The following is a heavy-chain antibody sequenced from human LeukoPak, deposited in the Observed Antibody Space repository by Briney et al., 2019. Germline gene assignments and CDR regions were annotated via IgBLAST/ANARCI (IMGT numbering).Heavy chain of an antibody. CDR2: ISWNSGSI. Sequence: GGSLRLSCAASGFTFDDYAMHWVRQAPGKGLEWVSGISWNSGSIGYADSVKGRFTISRDNAKNSLYLQMNSLRAEDTALYYCARVVSTNHARYFDYWGQGTLVTVSS. V-gene: IGHV3-9*01. CDR3: ARVVSTNHARYFDY. D-gene: IGHD2-8*01. J-gene: IGHJ4*02. CDR1: GFTFDDYA.